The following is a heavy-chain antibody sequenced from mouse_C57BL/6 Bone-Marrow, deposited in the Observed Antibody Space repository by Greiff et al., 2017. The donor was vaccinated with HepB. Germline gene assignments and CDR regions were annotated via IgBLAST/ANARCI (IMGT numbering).Heavy chain of an antibody. J-gene: IGHJ1*03. CDR3: AGPNWYFDV. CDR1: GYTFTSYG. V-gene: IGHV1-81*01. Sequence: VKLQESGAELARPGASVKLSCKASGYTFTSYGISWVKQRTGQGLEWIGEIYPRSGNTYYNEKFKGKATLTADKSSSTAYMELRSLTSEDSAVYFCAGPNWYFDVWGTGTTVTVSS. CDR2: IYPRSGNT.